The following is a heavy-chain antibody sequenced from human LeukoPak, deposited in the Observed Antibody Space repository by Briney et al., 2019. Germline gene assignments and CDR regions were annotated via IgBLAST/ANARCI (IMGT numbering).Heavy chain of an antibody. CDR1: GGSISSYY. CDR2: IYTSGST. J-gene: IGHJ5*02. V-gene: IGHV4-4*09. D-gene: IGHD6-13*01. Sequence: SETLSLTCTVSGGSISSYYWSWIRQPPGKGLEWIGYIYTSGSTNYNPSLKGRVTISVDTSKNQFSLKLSSVTAADTAVYYCARSGHIYSSSWYWGSSFIYNWFDPWGQGTLVTVSS. CDR3: ARSGHIYSSSWYWGSSFIYNWFDP.